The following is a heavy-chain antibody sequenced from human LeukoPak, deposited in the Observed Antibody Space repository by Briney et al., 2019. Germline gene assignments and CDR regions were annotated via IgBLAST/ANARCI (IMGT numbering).Heavy chain of an antibody. Sequence: PGGSLRLSCAASGFTFDDYGMSWVRQAPGKGLEWVSAISGSGGSTYYADSVKGRFTISRDNSKNTLYLQMNSLRAEDTAVYYCAKDYDYGDFYVMGCFDYWGQGTLVTVSS. CDR3: AKDYDYGDFYVMGCFDY. V-gene: IGHV3-23*01. CDR2: ISGSGGST. J-gene: IGHJ4*02. CDR1: GFTFDDYG. D-gene: IGHD4-17*01.